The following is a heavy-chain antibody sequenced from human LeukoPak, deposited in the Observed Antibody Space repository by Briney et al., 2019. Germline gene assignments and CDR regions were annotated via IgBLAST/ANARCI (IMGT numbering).Heavy chain of an antibody. CDR2: INWSGGST. J-gene: IGHJ3*01. V-gene: IGHV3-20*04. CDR3: ARERASGVLDAFDV. CDR1: GFTFDRSA. Sequence: GGSLRLSCAASGFTFDRSAMNWVRQAPGKGLEWVSGINWSGGSTRYADSVKGRFTISRDNGRTSLYLQMSSLRAEDTALYYCARERASGVLDAFDVWGQATMVSVSS. D-gene: IGHD3-10*01.